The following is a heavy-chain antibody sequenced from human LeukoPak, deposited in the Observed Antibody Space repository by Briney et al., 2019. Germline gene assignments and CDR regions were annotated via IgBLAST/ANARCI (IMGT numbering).Heavy chain of an antibody. CDR3: VITAGPPTDH. D-gene: IGHD1-14*01. J-gene: IGHJ4*01. CDR1: GITFSDYY. CDR2: ISLGGSPI. V-gene: IGHV3-11*04. Sequence: GGSLRLSCTASGITFSDYYMNWIRQAPGKGLEWLSFISLGGSPIYYADSVKGRFTISRDNAKNSLYLQMNSLRVEDTAMYYCVITAGPPTDHWGQGALVTVSS.